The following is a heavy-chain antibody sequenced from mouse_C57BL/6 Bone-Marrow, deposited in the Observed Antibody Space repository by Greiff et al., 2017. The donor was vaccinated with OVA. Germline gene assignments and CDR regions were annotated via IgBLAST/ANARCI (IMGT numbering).Heavy chain of an antibody. CDR1: GYAFSSYW. CDR2: IYPGDGDT. Sequence: QVQLQQSGAELVKPGASVKISCKASGYAFSSYWVNWVKQRPGKGLEWIGQIYPGDGDTNYNGKFKGKATLTADKSSSTAYMQLSSLTSEDSAVYFCARQYYGSRGYYAMDYWGQGTSVTVSS. D-gene: IGHD1-1*01. CDR3: ARQYYGSRGYYAMDY. V-gene: IGHV1-80*01. J-gene: IGHJ4*01.